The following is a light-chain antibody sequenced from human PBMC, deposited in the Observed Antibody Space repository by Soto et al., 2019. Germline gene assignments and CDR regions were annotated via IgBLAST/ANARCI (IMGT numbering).Light chain of an antibody. Sequence: EIVMTQSPATLSVSPGERATLSCRASQRVSSNLAWYQQKPGQAPRLLIYGASTRATGIPAMFSGSGSGTEFTLTISSLQSEDFAVFYCQQYDNWPITFGQGTRLEIK. CDR2: GAS. J-gene: IGKJ5*01. CDR1: QRVSSN. CDR3: QQYDNWPIT. V-gene: IGKV3-15*01.